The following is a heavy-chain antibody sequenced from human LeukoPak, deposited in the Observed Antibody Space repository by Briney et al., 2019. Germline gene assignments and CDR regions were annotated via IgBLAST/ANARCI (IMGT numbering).Heavy chain of an antibody. Sequence: SETLSLTCAVYGESFSDDYWTWIRQPLGKGLEWIGEISHSGSTNYNPSLKSRVTISLDTSKNQFSLKLSSVTAADTAVYYRARGAPAGYCSSTTCYILDYWGQGTLVTVSS. CDR1: GESFSDDY. CDR3: ARGAPAGYCSSTTCYILDY. J-gene: IGHJ4*02. V-gene: IGHV4-34*01. D-gene: IGHD2-2*02. CDR2: ISHSGST.